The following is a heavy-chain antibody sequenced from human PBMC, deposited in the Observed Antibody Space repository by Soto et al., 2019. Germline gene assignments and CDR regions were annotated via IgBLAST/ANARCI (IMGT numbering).Heavy chain of an antibody. CDR3: ASSLP. CDR2: IKGDGSGR. Sequence: EVQMVESGGGLVQPGVSLRLSCAASGFTFSSYWMYWVRQAPGKGLEWVANIKGDGSGRNYGDSVKGRFTISRDNAKNSLYLQMNSLRVEDTACYYCASSLPRGQGTLVTVSS. J-gene: IGHJ5*02. CDR1: GFTFSSYW. V-gene: IGHV3-7*01.